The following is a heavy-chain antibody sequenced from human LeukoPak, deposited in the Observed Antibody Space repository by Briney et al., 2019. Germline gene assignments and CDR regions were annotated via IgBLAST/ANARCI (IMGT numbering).Heavy chain of an antibody. Sequence: GASVKVSCKASGYTFSGYYIHWVRQAPGQGLEWMGLIKPDSGNTKYPQKFQGRVTMTRDTSITTAYMELNRLTSDDTAVYYCARDFWEYYYDSSGYQTTFFGYWGQGTLVTVSS. CDR2: IKPDSGNT. CDR3: ARDFWEYYYDSSGYQTTFFGY. D-gene: IGHD3-22*01. J-gene: IGHJ4*02. CDR1: GYTFSGYY. V-gene: IGHV1-2*02.